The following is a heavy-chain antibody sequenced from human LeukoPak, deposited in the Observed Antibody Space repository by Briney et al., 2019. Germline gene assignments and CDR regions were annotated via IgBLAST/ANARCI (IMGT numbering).Heavy chain of an antibody. V-gene: IGHV1-69*01. CDR2: IIPIFGTA. Sequence: SVKVSCTASGGTFSSYAISWVRQAPGQGLEWMGGIIPIFGTANYAQKFQGRVTITADESTSTAYMELSSLRSEDTAVYYCARDRPAQSYYDSSGYYSFYYWGQGTLVTVS. CDR1: GGTFSSYA. D-gene: IGHD3-22*01. J-gene: IGHJ4*02. CDR3: ARDRPAQSYYDSSGYYSFYY.